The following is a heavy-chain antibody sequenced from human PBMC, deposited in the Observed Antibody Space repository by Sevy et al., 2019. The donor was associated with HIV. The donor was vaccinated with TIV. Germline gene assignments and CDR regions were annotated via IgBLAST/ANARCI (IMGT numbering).Heavy chain of an antibody. J-gene: IGHJ4*02. CDR2: IYNNGHI. D-gene: IGHD1-26*01. Sequence: SETLSLTCTVSGGSITSLCWNWIRQPPGKGLEWIANIYNNGHINYNSSLKSRVTLSLDTSKNQFSLRLSSVTAADTAMYYCAGENAWGRGYSWGQGTLVTVSS. V-gene: IGHV4-59*08. CDR3: AGENAWGRGYS. CDR1: GGSITSLC.